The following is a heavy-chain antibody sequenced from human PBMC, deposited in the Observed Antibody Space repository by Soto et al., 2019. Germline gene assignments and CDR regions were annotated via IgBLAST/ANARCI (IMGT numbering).Heavy chain of an antibody. D-gene: IGHD1-1*01. CDR1: GDSINSRSYY. V-gene: IGHV4-39*01. Sequence: SETLSLTCTVTGDSINSRSYYWGWIRQPPGKGLEWIGSIYYSGRTYNNPSLRSRVSMSIDTSKNQFSLQLNSVTPDDTAIYYCARGPGSLRPWGQGALVTVSS. CDR3: ARGPGSLRP. J-gene: IGHJ5*02. CDR2: IYYSGRT.